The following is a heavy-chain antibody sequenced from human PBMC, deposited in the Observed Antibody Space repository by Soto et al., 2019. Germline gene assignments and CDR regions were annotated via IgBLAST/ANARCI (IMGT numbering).Heavy chain of an antibody. V-gene: IGHV3-7*03. CDR2: IKQDGSEK. Sequence: GGSLRLSCVASGFTFSSVWRSWVRQAPGNGLEWVANIKQDGSEKYYVDSVKGRFTISRDNAKNSLYLQMNSLRAEDTAVYYCARDRFTGNYYGMDVWGQGTTVTVSS. D-gene: IGHD3-3*01. CDR1: GFTFSSVW. J-gene: IGHJ6*02. CDR3: ARDRFTGNYYGMDV.